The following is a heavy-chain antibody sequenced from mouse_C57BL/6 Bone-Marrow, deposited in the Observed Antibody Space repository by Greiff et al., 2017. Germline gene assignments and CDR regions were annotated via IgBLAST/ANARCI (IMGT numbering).Heavy chain of an antibody. CDR1: GYTFTSYW. CDR3: ARVRLRRGWFAY. Sequence: VQLQQPGAELVKPGASVKMSCKASGYTFTSYWIIWVKQRPGQGLEWIGDIYPGSGSTNYNEKFKSKATLTVDTSSSTAYMQLSSLTSEDSAVYYCARVRLRRGWFAYWGQGTLVTVSA. V-gene: IGHV1-55*01. J-gene: IGHJ3*01. CDR2: IYPGSGST. D-gene: IGHD2-4*01.